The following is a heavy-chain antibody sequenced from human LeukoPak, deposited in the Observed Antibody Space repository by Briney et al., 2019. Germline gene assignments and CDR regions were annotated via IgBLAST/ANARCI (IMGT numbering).Heavy chain of an antibody. CDR2: SSSSGSYI. V-gene: IGHV3-21*01. D-gene: IGHD2-2*01. J-gene: IGHJ4*02. Sequence: GSLRLSCAASGFTFSSYSMNWVRQAPGKGLEWVSSSSSSGSYIYYADSVKGRFTISRDSAKNSLYLQMNSLRAEDTAVYYCARGWGYCSSTSCYALDYWGQGTLVTVSS. CDR1: GFTFSSYS. CDR3: ARGWGYCSSTSCYALDY.